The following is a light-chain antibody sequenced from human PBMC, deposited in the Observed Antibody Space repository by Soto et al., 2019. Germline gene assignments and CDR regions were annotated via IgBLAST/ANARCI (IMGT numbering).Light chain of an antibody. V-gene: IGKV1-39*01. Sequence: DIQMPQSPSSLSASVGDRVNITCRASQTVSSYLNWYQQKPGTVPKLLIYATSNLQSGVPSRFSGRGFGTDFTLTISSLQPEDFATYYCQQSFTTPSFGQGTRLEI. J-gene: IGKJ5*01. CDR1: QTVSSY. CDR3: QQSFTTPS. CDR2: ATS.